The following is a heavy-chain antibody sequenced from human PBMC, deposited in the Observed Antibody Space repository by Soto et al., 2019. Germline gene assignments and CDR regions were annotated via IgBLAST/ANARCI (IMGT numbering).Heavy chain of an antibody. CDR3: ARGYCTTTICDPWFDP. V-gene: IGHV5-51*01. CDR2: IYPGDSDT. D-gene: IGHD2-2*01. J-gene: IGHJ5*02. CDR1: GYAFTSYW. Sequence: GESLKISCTVSGYAFTSYWIAWVRQMPGKGLEWMGIIYPGDSDTRYSPSFQGQVTISADKSITTAYLQWSSLKASDTAMYYCARGYCTTTICDPWFDPWGQGTLVTVSS.